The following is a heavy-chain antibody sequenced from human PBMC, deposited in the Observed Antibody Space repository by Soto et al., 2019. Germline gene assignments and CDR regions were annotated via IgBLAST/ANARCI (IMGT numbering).Heavy chain of an antibody. V-gene: IGHV1-2*02. Sequence: QVQLVQSGAELKKPGASMKVSCKASGYTFTAYYIHWVRQAPGQGLEWMGWISPHSGGTNYAQKFQGRVTMTRDTSITTVYMELGRLRSDDTAVYFCAKDSMSGYDYHSFDFWGQGALVTVSS. CDR2: ISPHSGGT. CDR3: AKDSMSGYDYHSFDF. CDR1: GYTFTAYY. J-gene: IGHJ4*02. D-gene: IGHD5-12*01.